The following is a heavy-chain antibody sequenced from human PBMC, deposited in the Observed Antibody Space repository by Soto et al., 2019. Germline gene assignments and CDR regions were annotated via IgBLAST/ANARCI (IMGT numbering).Heavy chain of an antibody. Sequence: GRSLRTSCTASEFTFSNYAMRWARQAPGKGLEWVSFISDNGGTTYYADSVKVRFTISRDNYKNTLYLKMNRRRAEDMAVYYCALKTQQLHGYLDYCGQAT. D-gene: IGHD6-13*01. CDR3: ALKTQQLHGYLDY. CDR1: EFTFSNYA. J-gene: IGHJ4*02. V-gene: IGHV3-23*01. CDR2: ISDNGGTT.